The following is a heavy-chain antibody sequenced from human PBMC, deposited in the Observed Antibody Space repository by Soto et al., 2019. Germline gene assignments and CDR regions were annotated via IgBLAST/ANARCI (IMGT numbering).Heavy chain of an antibody. CDR1: GGSISSYY. CDR3: AREGDGYRGGGFDY. J-gene: IGHJ4*02. Sequence: QVQLQESGPGLVKPSETLSLTCTVSGGSISSYYWSWIRQPPGKGLEWIGYIYYSGSTNYNPSLKGRVTISVDTSKNQFSLKLSSVTAADTAVYYCAREGDGYRGGGFDYWGQGTLVTVSS. V-gene: IGHV4-59*01. D-gene: IGHD5-12*01. CDR2: IYYSGST.